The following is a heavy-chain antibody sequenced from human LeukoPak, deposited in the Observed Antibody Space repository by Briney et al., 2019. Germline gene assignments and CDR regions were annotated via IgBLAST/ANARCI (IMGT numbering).Heavy chain of an antibody. J-gene: IGHJ3*02. CDR3: ARDRCSGGSCYPKPKQTPDAFDI. CDR1: GGTFSSYA. V-gene: IGHV1-69*05. D-gene: IGHD2-15*01. Sequence: SVKVSCKASGGTFSSYAISWVRQAPGQGLEWMGRIIPIFGTANYAQKFQGRVTITTDESTSTAYMVLSSLRSEDTAVYYCARDRCSGGSCYPKPKQTPDAFDIWGQGTMVTVSS. CDR2: IIPIFGTA.